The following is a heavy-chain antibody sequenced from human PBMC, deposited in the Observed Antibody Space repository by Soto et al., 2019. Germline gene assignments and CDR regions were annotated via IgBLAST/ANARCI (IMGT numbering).Heavy chain of an antibody. CDR1: GFTFNTAW. D-gene: IGHD3-16*01. J-gene: IGHJ4*02. V-gene: IGHV3-15*07. CDR2: IKSKINGGTI. CDR3: ARDPWAADY. Sequence: GGSLRLSCAASGFTFNTAWMNWVRQTPGKGLEWVGRIKSKINGGTIDYAAPVKGRFTISRDNSKNTVNLQMNSLRAEDTAVYYCARDPWAADYWGQGTLVTVSS.